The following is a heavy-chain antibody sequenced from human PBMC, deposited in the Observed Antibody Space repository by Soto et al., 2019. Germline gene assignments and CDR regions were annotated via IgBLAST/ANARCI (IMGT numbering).Heavy chain of an antibody. V-gene: IGHV2-5*01. Sequence: SGPTLVNPTQTLTLTCTFSGFSLSTSGVGVGWIRQPPGKALEWLALIYWNDDKRYSPSLKSRLTITKDTSKNQVVLTMTNMDPVDTATYYCAHSRGGDCYFDYWGQGTLVTVSS. CDR2: IYWNDDK. CDR1: GFSLSTSGVG. CDR3: AHSRGGDCYFDY. D-gene: IGHD2-21*02. J-gene: IGHJ4*02.